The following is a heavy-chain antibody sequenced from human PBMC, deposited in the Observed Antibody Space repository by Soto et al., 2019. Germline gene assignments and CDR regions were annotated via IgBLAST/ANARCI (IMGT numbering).Heavy chain of an antibody. J-gene: IGHJ6*02. CDR3: ARYCSSTSCYTDYYGMDV. CDR1: GYTLTSYY. Sequence: ASVKVSCKASGYTLTSYYLHWVRQAPGQGPEWMGIINPSGGITNDAQKFQGRVTMTRNTSISTAYMELSSLRSEDTAVYYCARYCSSTSCYTDYYGMDVWGQGTTVTVSS. V-gene: IGHV1-46*01. D-gene: IGHD2-2*02. CDR2: INPSGGIT.